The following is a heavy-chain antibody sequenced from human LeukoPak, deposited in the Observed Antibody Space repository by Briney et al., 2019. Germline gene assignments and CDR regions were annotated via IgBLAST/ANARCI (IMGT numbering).Heavy chain of an antibody. CDR2: IYSGGST. Sequence: GGSLRLSCAASGCTVSSNYMSWVRQAPGKGLEWVSVIYSGGSTYYADSVKGRFTISRDNSKNTLYLQMNSLRAEDTAVYYCARGPSIYYYDSSGYGDYWGQGTLVIVSS. J-gene: IGHJ4*02. D-gene: IGHD3-22*01. CDR3: ARGPSIYYYDSSGYGDY. CDR1: GCTVSSNY. V-gene: IGHV3-53*01.